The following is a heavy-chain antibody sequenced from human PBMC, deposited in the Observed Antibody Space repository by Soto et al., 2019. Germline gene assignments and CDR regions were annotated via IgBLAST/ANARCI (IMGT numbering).Heavy chain of an antibody. CDR1: GYTFTSYY. J-gene: IGHJ6*02. D-gene: IGHD1-1*01. Sequence: GASVKVSCKASGYTFTSYYMHWVRQAPGQGLEWMGIINPSGGSTSYAQKFQGRVTMTRDTSTSTVYIELSSLRSEDTAVYYFARVGPVGLEWGNSRDYYYYYGMDVWGQGTTVTVSS. CDR2: INPSGGST. CDR3: ARVGPVGLEWGNSRDYYYYYGMDV. V-gene: IGHV1-46*03.